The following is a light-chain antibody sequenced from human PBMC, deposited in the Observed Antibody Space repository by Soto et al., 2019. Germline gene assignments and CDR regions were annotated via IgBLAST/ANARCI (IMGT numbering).Light chain of an antibody. Sequence: QSELNQPPSASGTPGQRVTITCSGSSSSIGSNTVTWYHQLPGTAPKLLIHSSNQRPSGVLDRFSGSKSGTSASLAISGLHSEDESDYYCAAWDDSLNGYVFGSGTKVTVL. CDR2: SSN. CDR1: SSSIGSNT. V-gene: IGLV1-44*01. J-gene: IGLJ1*01. CDR3: AAWDDSLNGYV.